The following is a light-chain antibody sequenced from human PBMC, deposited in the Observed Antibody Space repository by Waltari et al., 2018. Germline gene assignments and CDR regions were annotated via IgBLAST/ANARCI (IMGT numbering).Light chain of an antibody. J-gene: IGLJ2*01. CDR3: NSRDSSGNHLL. CDR2: GYN. CDR1: SLRSYY. Sequence: SSELTQAPAVSVALGQPVRITCQGDSLRSYYANWYQQKPGRAPLLVIYGYNQRPSGIPDRFSGSDSGNTASLTITGAQAEDEADYYCNSRDSSGNHLLFGGGTKLTVL. V-gene: IGLV3-19*01.